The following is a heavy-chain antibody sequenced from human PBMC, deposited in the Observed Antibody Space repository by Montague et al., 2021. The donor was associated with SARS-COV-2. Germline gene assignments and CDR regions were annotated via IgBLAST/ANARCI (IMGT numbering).Heavy chain of an antibody. CDR3: ARAAQKQYVLLWFGELLHDAFDI. CDR2: ISYDGSNK. J-gene: IGHJ3*02. CDR1: GFHFSSYS. D-gene: IGHD3-10*01. V-gene: IGHV3-30-3*01. Sequence: SLRISCAASGFHFSSYSMHWVRQAPGKGLEWVAVISYDGSNKYYADSVKGRFTISRDNSKNTLYLQMNSLRAEDTAVYYCARAAQKQYVLLWFGELLHDAFDIWGQGTMVTVSS.